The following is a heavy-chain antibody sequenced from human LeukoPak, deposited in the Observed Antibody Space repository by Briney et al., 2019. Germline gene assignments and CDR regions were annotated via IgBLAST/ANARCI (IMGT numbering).Heavy chain of an antibody. Sequence: SETLSLTCTVSGGSISSSSYYWGWIRQPPGKGLEWIGSIYYSGSTYYNPSLKSRVTISVDTSKNQFSLKLSSVTAADTAVYYCARGQPNNIVYNWFDPWGQGTLVTVSS. CDR3: ARGQPNNIVYNWFDP. D-gene: IGHD2/OR15-2a*01. V-gene: IGHV4-39*01. CDR2: IYYSGST. CDR1: GGSISSSSYY. J-gene: IGHJ5*02.